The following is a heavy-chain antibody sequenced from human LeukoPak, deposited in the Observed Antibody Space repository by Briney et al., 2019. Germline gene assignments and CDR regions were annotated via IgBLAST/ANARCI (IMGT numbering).Heavy chain of an antibody. J-gene: IGHJ4*02. D-gene: IGHD3-3*01. CDR1: GFTFRTYA. V-gene: IGHV3-23*01. CDR2: ISGSGGST. Sequence: GGSLRLSCAASGFTFRTYAMSWVRQAPGKGLEWVSAISGSGGSTYYADSVKGRFTISRDNSKNTLYLQMNSLRAEDTAVYYCAKFGDFYDFWSGYFPYYFDYWGQGTLVTVSS. CDR3: AKFGDFYDFWSGYFPYYFDY.